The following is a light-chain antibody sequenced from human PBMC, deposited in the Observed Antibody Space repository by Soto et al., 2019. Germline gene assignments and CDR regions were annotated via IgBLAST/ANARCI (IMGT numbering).Light chain of an antibody. CDR1: SSDVGGYNF. CDR2: DVS. Sequence: QSALTQPRSVSGSPGQSVTISCTGTSSDVGGYNFVPWYQQHPGKAPKFMIFDVSQRPSGVPDRFSGSRSGNTASLTISGLQAEDEADYYCCSYAGSYSYVFGTGTKVTVL. J-gene: IGLJ1*01. CDR3: CSYAGSYSYV. V-gene: IGLV2-11*01.